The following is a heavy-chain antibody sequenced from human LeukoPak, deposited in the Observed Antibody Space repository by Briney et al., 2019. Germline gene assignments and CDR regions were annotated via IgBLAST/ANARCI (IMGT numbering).Heavy chain of an antibody. V-gene: IGHV3-30*04. CDR3: ARDIEGEGYFDY. J-gene: IGHJ4*02. Sequence: GGSLRLSCAASGFTFSSYAMHWVRQAPGKGLEWVAVISYDGSNKYYADSVKGRFTISRDNPKNTLYLQMNSLRAEDTAVYYCARDIEGEGYFDYWGQGTLVTVSS. CDR2: ISYDGSNK. D-gene: IGHD3-16*01. CDR1: GFTFSSYA.